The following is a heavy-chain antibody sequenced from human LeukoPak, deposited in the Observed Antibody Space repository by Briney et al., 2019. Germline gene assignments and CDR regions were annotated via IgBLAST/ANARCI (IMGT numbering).Heavy chain of an antibody. CDR3: ASRKFSGYSPFDY. J-gene: IGHJ4*02. CDR1: GGSISSSSYY. D-gene: IGHD3-22*01. Sequence: DPSETLSLTCTVSGGSISSSSYYWGWIRQPPGKGLEWIGYIYYSGSTNYNPSLKSRVTISVDTSKNQFSLKLSSVTAADTAVYYCASRKFSGYSPFDYWGQGTLVTVSS. V-gene: IGHV4-61*05. CDR2: IYYSGST.